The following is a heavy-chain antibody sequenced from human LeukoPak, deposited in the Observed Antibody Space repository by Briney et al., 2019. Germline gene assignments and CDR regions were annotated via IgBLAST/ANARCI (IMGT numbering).Heavy chain of an antibody. Sequence: PGGSLRLSCAASGFTFTDYYMSWIRQAPGKGLEWVSSISSSSSYIYYADSVKGRFTISRDNAKNSLYLQMNSLRAEDTAVYYCARGPYYYDSSGYYLWGQGTLVTVSS. V-gene: IGHV3-11*06. D-gene: IGHD3-22*01. J-gene: IGHJ4*02. CDR2: ISSSSSYI. CDR3: ARGPYYYDSSGYYL. CDR1: GFTFTDYY.